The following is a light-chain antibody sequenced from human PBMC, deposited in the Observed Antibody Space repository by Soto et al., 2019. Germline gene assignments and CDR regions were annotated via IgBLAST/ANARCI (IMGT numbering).Light chain of an antibody. J-gene: IGLJ1*01. CDR3: CSYTTSNTRQIV. Sequence: QSALTQPASVSGSPGQSITISCTGTSSDVCGYNYVSWYQQHPGKAPKFMIYDVSNRPSGVSNRFSGSKSGNTASLTISGLQAEDEADYYCCSYTTSNTRQIVFGTGTKLTVL. CDR2: DVS. V-gene: IGLV2-14*01. CDR1: SSDVCGYNY.